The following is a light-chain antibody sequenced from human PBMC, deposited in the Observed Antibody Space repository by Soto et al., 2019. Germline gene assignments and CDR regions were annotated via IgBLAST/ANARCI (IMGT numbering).Light chain of an antibody. Sequence: QSALTQPASVSGSPGQSITISCTGTSSDVGGYNYVSWYQQHPDKAPKLIIFDVNNRPSGVSNRFSGSKSGNTASLAISGLQAEDEADYYCSSYTSSSTVLFGGGTQLTVL. CDR1: SSDVGGYNY. CDR2: DVN. V-gene: IGLV2-14*01. CDR3: SSYTSSSTVL. J-gene: IGLJ2*01.